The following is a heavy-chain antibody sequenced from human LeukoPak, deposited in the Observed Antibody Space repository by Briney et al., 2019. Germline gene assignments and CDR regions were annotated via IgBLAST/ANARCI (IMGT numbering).Heavy chain of an antibody. Sequence: PSETLSLTCTVSGGSTSSYYWSWIRQPPGKGLEWIGYIYYSGSTNYNPSLKSRATISVDTSKNQFSLKLSSVTAADTAVYYCARERGAGPFDYWGQGTLVTVSS. CDR1: GGSTSSYY. J-gene: IGHJ4*02. V-gene: IGHV4-59*01. D-gene: IGHD6-19*01. CDR2: IYYSGST. CDR3: ARERGAGPFDY.